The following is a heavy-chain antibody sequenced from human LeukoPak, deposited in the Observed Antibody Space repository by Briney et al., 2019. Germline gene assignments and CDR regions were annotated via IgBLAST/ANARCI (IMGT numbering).Heavy chain of an antibody. Sequence: KPSETLSLTCTVSGGSISSGGYYWSWLRQHPGKGLEWIGYIYYSGSTYYNPSLKSRVTISVDTSKNQFSLKLSSVTAADTAVYYCARGQQLVRYYFDYWGQGTLVTVSS. CDR1: GGSISSGGYY. D-gene: IGHD6-13*01. V-gene: IGHV4-31*03. J-gene: IGHJ4*02. CDR2: IYYSGST. CDR3: ARGQQLVRYYFDY.